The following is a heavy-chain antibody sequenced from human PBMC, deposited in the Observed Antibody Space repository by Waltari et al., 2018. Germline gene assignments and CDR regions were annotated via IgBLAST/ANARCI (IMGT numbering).Heavy chain of an antibody. V-gene: IGHV4-59*11. CDR1: GGSISSHY. J-gene: IGHJ4*02. CDR3: ARSSGRYCSGGSCYPDYFDY. D-gene: IGHD2-15*01. Sequence: QVQLQESGPGLVKPSETLSLTCTVSGGSISSHYWSWIRPPPGKGLEWIGYIYYSGSTNYNPSLKSRVTISVDTSKNQFSLKLSSVTAADTAVYYCARSSGRYCSGGSCYPDYFDYWGQGTLVTVSS. CDR2: IYYSGST.